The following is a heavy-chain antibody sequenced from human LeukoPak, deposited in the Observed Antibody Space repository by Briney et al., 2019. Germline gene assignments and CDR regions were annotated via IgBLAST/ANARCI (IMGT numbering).Heavy chain of an antibody. V-gene: IGHV4-39*07. CDR3: ARDRYYYDSSARYFDY. J-gene: IGHJ4*02. CDR2: IYYSGST. D-gene: IGHD3-22*01. CDR1: GGSMTSNTYY. Sequence: SETLSLTCTVSGGSMTSNTYYWGWIRQPPGKGLEWIGSIYYSGSTYYNSSLKSRVTMSVDTSKNQFSLKLSSVTAADTAVYYCARDRYYYDSSARYFDYWGQGTLVTVSS.